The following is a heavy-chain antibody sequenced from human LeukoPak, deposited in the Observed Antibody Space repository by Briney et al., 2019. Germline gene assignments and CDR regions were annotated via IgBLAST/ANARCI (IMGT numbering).Heavy chain of an antibody. Sequence: PGGSLRLSCAASGFTFNSYSMNWVRQAPGKGLEWVSSISSSSSYIYYADSVKGRFTISRDNAKNSLYLQMNSLRAEDTAVYYCARDSYEWSYYYGMDVWGQGTTVTVSS. CDR1: GFTFNSYS. CDR2: ISSSSSYI. V-gene: IGHV3-21*01. D-gene: IGHD2-8*01. J-gene: IGHJ6*02. CDR3: ARDSYEWSYYYGMDV.